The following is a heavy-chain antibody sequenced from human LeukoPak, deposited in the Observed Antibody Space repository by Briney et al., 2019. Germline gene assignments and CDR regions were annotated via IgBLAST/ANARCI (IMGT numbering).Heavy chain of an antibody. CDR2: INAGNGNT. J-gene: IGHJ4*02. CDR3: ARDFEAASGWPQYYFDY. CDR1: GYTFTSYA. Sequence: GASVKVSCKASGYTFTSYAMHWVRQAPGQGLEWMGWINAGNGNTKYSQKFQGRVTITRDTSASTAYMELSSLRSEDTAVYYCARDFEAASGWPQYYFDYWGQGTLVTVSS. D-gene: IGHD6-19*01. V-gene: IGHV1-3*01.